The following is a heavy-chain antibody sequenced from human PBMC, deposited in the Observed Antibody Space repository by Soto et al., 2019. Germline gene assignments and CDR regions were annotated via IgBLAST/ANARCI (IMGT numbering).Heavy chain of an antibody. J-gene: IGHJ6*02. CDR3: ARDRGDGYNDLPYYYYGMDV. V-gene: IGHV3-30-3*01. Sequence: SLRLSCAASGFTFSSYAMHWVRQAPGKGLEWVAVISYDGSNKYYADSVKGRFTISRDNSKNTLYLQMNSLRAEDTAVYYCARDRGDGYNDLPYYYYGMDVWGQGTTVTVSS. CDR2: ISYDGSNK. CDR1: GFTFSSYA. D-gene: IGHD5-18*01.